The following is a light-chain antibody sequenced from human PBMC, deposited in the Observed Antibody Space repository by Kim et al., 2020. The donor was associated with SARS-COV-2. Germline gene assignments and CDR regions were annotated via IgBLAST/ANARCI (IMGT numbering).Light chain of an antibody. V-gene: IGKV3-20*01. CDR3: HQYGSPPST. CDR2: IAS. Sequence: FPGENATLPCSASRGVTSNYLAWYQQKPGQAPTLLISIASSRATGIPDRFSGSGSRTEFTLTISRLETEEFAVYNCHQYGSPPSTVGQGTRLESK. CDR1: RGVTSNY. J-gene: IGKJ5*01.